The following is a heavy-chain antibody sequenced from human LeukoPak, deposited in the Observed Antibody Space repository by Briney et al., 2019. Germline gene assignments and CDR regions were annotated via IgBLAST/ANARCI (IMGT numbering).Heavy chain of an antibody. J-gene: IGHJ4*02. CDR3: ARGRIRGLSFDY. V-gene: IGHV4-39*07. Sequence: SDTLSLTCTVSGGSISSSSYYWGWIRQPPGKGLEWIGSIYYSGSTYYNPSLKSRDTISVDTSKNQFSLKLSSVTAADTAVYYCARGRIRGLSFDYWGQGTLVTVSS. CDR1: GGSISSSSYY. CDR2: IYYSGST. D-gene: IGHD2-15*01.